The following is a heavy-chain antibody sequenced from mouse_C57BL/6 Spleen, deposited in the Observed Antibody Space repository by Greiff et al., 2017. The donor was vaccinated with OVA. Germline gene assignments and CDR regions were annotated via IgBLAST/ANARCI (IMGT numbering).Heavy chain of an antibody. J-gene: IGHJ2*01. CDR2: IDPEDGET. Sequence: EVQGVESGAELVKPGASVKLSCTASGFNIKDYYMHWVKQRTEQGLEWIGRIDPEDGETKYAPKFQGKATITADTSSNTAYLQLSSLTSEDTAVYYCARERSNWEGFDYWGQGTTLTVSS. CDR3: ARERSNWEGFDY. D-gene: IGHD4-1*01. CDR1: GFNIKDYY. V-gene: IGHV14-2*01.